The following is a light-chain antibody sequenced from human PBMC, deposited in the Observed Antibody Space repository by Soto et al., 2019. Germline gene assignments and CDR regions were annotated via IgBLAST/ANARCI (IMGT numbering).Light chain of an antibody. CDR1: RSVSSY. J-gene: IGKJ1*01. CDR3: QQYGSSWT. CDR2: DAS. V-gene: IGKV3-11*01. Sequence: EIVLTQSPATLSLSPGESATLSCRATRSVSSYLAWYQQKPGQAPRLLIYDASSRPTDIPARFSGSGSGTDFTLTISSLEPEDFAVYYCQQYGSSWTFGQGTKVDIK.